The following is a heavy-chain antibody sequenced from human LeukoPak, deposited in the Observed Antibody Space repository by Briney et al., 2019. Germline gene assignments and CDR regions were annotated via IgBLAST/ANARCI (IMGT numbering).Heavy chain of an antibody. D-gene: IGHD6-19*01. Sequence: SQTLSLTCTVSGGSITGGGYSWNWIRQQPGKGLEWIGYIFDSGNTNCNPSLRSRLSISIDTSKNQFYLRLNSVTAADTAVYFCSVWGIWFDPWGPGTLVAVSS. CDR2: IFDSGNT. CDR1: GGSITGGGYS. CDR3: SVWGIWFDP. V-gene: IGHV4-31*03. J-gene: IGHJ5*02.